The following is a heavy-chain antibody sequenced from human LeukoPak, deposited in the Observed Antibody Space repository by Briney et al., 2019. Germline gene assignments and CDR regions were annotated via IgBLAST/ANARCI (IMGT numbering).Heavy chain of an antibody. J-gene: IGHJ4*02. CDR3: ARGDTAMFMDY. CDR1: RFTVSSNY. Sequence: PGGSLRLPRAASRFTVSSNYMSRVRQAPGKGLEWVSVIYSGGSTYYADSVKGRFTISRDNSKNTLFLQMNSLRAEDTAIYYCARGDTAMFMDYWGQGTLVTVSS. CDR2: IYSGGST. V-gene: IGHV3-53*01. D-gene: IGHD5-18*01.